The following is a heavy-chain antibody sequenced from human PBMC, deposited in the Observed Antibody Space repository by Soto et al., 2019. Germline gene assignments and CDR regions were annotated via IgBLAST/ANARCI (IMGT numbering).Heavy chain of an antibody. V-gene: IGHV1-18*01. CDR2: IRAYNGNK. CDR1: GYTFTSYG. Sequence: ASVKVSCKASGYTFTSYGISWVRQAPGQGLEWMGWIRAYNGNKNYAQKFQGRFTLTTDTSTSTAYMDLSSLSSDDTAVYYCAGEYYYDSSGYGTTWGQGTLVTVSS. J-gene: IGHJ5*02. D-gene: IGHD3-22*01. CDR3: AGEYYYDSSGYGTT.